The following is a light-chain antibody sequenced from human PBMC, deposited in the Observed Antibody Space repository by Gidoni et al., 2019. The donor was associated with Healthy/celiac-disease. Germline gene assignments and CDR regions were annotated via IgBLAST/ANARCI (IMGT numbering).Light chain of an antibody. J-gene: IGKJ2*01. CDR1: QSVSSSY. Sequence: EIVLTQSPGTLSLSPGERATLSCSVSQSVSSSYLAWYQQKPGQAPRLLIYGASSRATGIPDRFSGSGSGTDFTLTISRLEPEDFAVYYCQQYGSSLFTFGQGTKLEIK. V-gene: IGKV3-20*01. CDR2: GAS. CDR3: QQYGSSLFT.